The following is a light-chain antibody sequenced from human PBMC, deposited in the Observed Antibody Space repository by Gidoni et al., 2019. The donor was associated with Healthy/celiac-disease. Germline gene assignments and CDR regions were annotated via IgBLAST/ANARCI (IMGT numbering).Light chain of an antibody. J-gene: IGKJ1*01. CDR1: QSVLYSYNNKNY. CDR3: QQYYSTPWT. V-gene: IGKV4-1*01. Sequence: DMVMTQSREARAESLGERATINGKSSQSVLYSYNNKNYLAWYQQKPGQPPKLLIYWASTRESGVPDRFSGSSSGTDFTLTISSLQAEDVAVYYCQQYYSTPWTFGQGTKVEIK. CDR2: WAS.